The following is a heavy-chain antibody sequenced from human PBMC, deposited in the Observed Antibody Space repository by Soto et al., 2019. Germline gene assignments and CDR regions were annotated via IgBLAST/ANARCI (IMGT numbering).Heavy chain of an antibody. J-gene: IGHJ4*01. V-gene: IGHV3-23*01. CDR3: TTDSYITIVIIRFDY. CDR2: ISGSGGST. D-gene: IGHD3-16*02. CDR1: GFTFSSYA. Sequence: PGGSLRLFCAASGFTFSSYAMSWVRQAPGKGLEWVSAISGSGGSTYYADSVKGRFTISRDNSKNTLYLQMNSLRAEDTAVYYCTTDSYITIVIIRFDYWGHGTLVTVSS.